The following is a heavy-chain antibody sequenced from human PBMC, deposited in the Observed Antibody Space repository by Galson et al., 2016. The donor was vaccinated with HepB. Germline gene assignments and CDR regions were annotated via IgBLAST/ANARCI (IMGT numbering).Heavy chain of an antibody. CDR3: ALEWGGAVAGA. J-gene: IGHJ4*02. CDR2: IYYSGNT. Sequence: SETLSLTCTVSGGSISSHYWSWIRQPPGKGLEWIGYIYYSGNTYYTPSLQSRVTISVETSKKQYSLRLSSGTEADTAVYFCALEWGGAVAGAWGQGTLVTVSS. V-gene: IGHV4-59*11. D-gene: IGHD6-19*01. CDR1: GGSISSHY.